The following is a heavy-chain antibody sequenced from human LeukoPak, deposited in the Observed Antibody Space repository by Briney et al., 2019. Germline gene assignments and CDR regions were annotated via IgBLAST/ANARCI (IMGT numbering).Heavy chain of an antibody. Sequence: ASVKVSCKASGYTFTSYDINWVRQATGQGRECMGWMNPNSGNTGYAQKFQGRVTITRNTPINTAYMDLDSLIARHTAVYFWARVRDDGNHWFAPWGQGTLVTVSS. CDR2: MNPNSGNT. CDR3: ARVRDDGNHWFAP. V-gene: IGHV1-8*03. CDR1: GYTFTSYD. D-gene: IGHD1-1*01. J-gene: IGHJ5*02.